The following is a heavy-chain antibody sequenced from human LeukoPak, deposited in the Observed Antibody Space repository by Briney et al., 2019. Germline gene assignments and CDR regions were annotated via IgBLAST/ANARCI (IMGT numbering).Heavy chain of an antibody. V-gene: IGHV4-38-2*01. CDR1: GYSISSGYY. J-gene: IGHJ4*02. CDR3: ARGRSVRWLQVFDY. CDR2: IYHSGST. Sequence: TSETLSLTCAVSGYSISSGYYWGWIRQPPGKGLEWIGSIYHSGSTYYNPSLKSRVTISVDTSKNQFSLKLSSVTAADTAVYYCARGRSVRWLQVFDYWGQGTLVTVSS. D-gene: IGHD5-24*01.